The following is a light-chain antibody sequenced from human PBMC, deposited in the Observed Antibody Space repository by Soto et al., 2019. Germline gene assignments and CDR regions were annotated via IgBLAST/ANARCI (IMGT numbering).Light chain of an antibody. CDR1: QSISIW. CDR2: RAS. CDR3: QQYNDYPYT. V-gene: IGKV1-5*03. J-gene: IGKJ2*01. Sequence: DIQMTQSPSTLSASVGDSVSITCRASQSISIWLAWYQQKPGKAPKLLIYRASSLESGVSSRFSGSGSGTEFTLTISSLRPDDFATYYCQQYNDYPYTFGQGTKLEIK.